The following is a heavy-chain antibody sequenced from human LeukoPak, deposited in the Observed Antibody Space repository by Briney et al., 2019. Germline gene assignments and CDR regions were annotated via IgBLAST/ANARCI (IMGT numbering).Heavy chain of an antibody. V-gene: IGHV5-51*01. CDR1: GYSFTSYW. J-gene: IGHJ4*02. CDR2: IYPGDSDT. Sequence: GESLKISCKGSGYSFTSYWIGWVRQMPGKGLEWMGIIYPGDSDTRYSPSFQGQVTISADKSISTAYLQWSSLKASDTAMYYCARPAGYYDSSGYYNVYYFDYWGQGTLVTVS. CDR3: ARPAGYYDSSGYYNVYYFDY. D-gene: IGHD3-22*01.